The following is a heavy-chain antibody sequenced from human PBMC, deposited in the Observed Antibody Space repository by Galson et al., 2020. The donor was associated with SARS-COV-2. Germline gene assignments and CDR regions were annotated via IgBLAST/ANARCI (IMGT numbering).Heavy chain of an antibody. J-gene: IGHJ4*02. Sequence: GEPLKISCAASGFTFSSSWMHWVRQAPGKGLVWVSRINSDGSSTSYADSVKGRFTISRDNAKNTLYLQMNSLRAEDTAVYYCARVGTRSGWKYYFDYWGQGTLVTVSS. D-gene: IGHD6-19*01. CDR1: GFTFSSSW. CDR3: ARVGTRSGWKYYFDY. CDR2: INSDGSST. V-gene: IGHV3-74*01.